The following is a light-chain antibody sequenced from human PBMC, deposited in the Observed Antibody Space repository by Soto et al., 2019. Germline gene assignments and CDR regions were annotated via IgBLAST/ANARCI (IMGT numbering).Light chain of an antibody. CDR1: RSNIGSNL. CDR3: AAWDDSLSGVV. Sequence: QSVVTQPPSVSGTPGQRVTIFCSGRRSNIGSNLVYWYQQLPGTAPKLLIFSNDQRPPGVPDRFSGSRSGTSASLAISGLRSEDEGDYYCAAWDDSLSGVVFGGGTKVTVL. V-gene: IGLV1-47*02. CDR2: SND. J-gene: IGLJ2*01.